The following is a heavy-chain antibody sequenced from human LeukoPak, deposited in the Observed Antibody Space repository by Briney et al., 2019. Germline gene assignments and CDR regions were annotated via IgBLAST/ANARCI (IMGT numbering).Heavy chain of an antibody. J-gene: IGHJ3*02. V-gene: IGHV4-4*02. Sequence: SETLSLTCAVSGGSISSSNWWSWVRQPPGKGLEWIGEINHSGSTNYNPSLKSRVTISVDTSKNQFSLKLSSVTAADTAVYYCARWTYYYDSSGYYYGPRINAFDIWGQGTMVTVSS. CDR2: INHSGST. D-gene: IGHD3-22*01. CDR3: ARWTYYYDSSGYYYGPRINAFDI. CDR1: GGSISSSNW.